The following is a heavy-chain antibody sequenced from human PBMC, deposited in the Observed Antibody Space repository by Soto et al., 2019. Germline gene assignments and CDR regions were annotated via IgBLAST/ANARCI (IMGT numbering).Heavy chain of an antibody. V-gene: IGHV4-59*04. CDR3: ASQHYSDSSGYYVGY. CDR2: IHYSGIT. CDR1: GGSISSDY. J-gene: IGHJ4*01. D-gene: IGHD3-22*01. Sequence: SETLSLTCTVSGGSISSDYWGWIRQPPGKGLEWIGNIHYSGITYYDSSLKTRVTISVDTSKNQFSLKLSSVTAADTAVYYCASQHYSDSSGYYVGYWGHGTLVTVSS.